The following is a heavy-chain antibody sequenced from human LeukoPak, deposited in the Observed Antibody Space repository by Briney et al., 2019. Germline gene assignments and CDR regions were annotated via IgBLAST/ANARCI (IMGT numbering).Heavy chain of an antibody. CDR2: IYYSGST. J-gene: IGHJ6*03. CDR1: GGSISSGGYS. Sequence: SQTLSLTCAVSGGSISSGGYSWSWIRQPPGKGLEWIGYIYYSGSTYYNPSLKSRVTISVDTSKNQFSLKLSSVTAADTAVYYCARDRVAATWNYYYYYMDVWGKGTTVTVSS. D-gene: IGHD2-15*01. CDR3: ARDRVAATWNYYYYYMDV. V-gene: IGHV4-30-4*07.